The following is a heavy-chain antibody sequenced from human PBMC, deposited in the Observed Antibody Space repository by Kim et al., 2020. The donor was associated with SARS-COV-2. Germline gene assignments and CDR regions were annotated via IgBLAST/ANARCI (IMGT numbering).Heavy chain of an antibody. CDR1: GFTFSDSP. V-gene: IGHV3-73*01. Sequence: GGSLRLSCAASGFTFSDSPMHWVRQASGKGLEWVGRIRSKANSYATAYAASVRGRFIISRDDSKNTAYLQMNSPKTEDTAVYYCTRIPGTPFAFWDAFD. CDR3: TRIPGTPFAFWDAFD. CDR2: IRSKANSYAT. J-gene: IGHJ3*02. D-gene: IGHD1-1*01.